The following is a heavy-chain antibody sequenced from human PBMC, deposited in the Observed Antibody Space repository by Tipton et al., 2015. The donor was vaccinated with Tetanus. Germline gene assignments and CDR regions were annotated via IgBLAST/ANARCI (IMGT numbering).Heavy chain of an antibody. CDR3: ARGTGDY. D-gene: IGHD1-14*01. CDR2: VYYSGTT. V-gene: IGHV4-39*02. CDR1: GGSISSPSYY. J-gene: IGHJ4*02. Sequence: TLSLTCTVSGGSISSPSYYWGWIRQPPGKGLEWIGSVYYSGTTYYNPSLRNRLTVSRDTSKNQFSLNLKSVTAADTAVYYCARGTGDYWGQGTLVTVSS.